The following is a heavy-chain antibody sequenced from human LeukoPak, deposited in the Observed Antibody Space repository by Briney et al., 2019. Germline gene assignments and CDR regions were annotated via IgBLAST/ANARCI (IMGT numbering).Heavy chain of an antibody. CDR2: ISSSSTTT. J-gene: IGHJ4*02. V-gene: IGHV3-48*01. D-gene: IGHD6-13*01. CDR1: GFTFSSYS. Sequence: GGSLRLSCAASGFTFSSYSMNWVRQGPGKGLEWISYISSSSTTTHYADSVKGRFTISRDSARNSLYLQMNNLTAEDTAVYYCARDLQAYSSSGGVDYWGQGTLVTVSS. CDR3: ARDLQAYSSSGGVDY.